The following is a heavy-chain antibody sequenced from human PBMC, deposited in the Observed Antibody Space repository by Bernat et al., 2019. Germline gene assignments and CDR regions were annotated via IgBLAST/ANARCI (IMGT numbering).Heavy chain of an antibody. CDR1: GFTFSSYA. D-gene: IGHD2-15*01. Sequence: QVQLVESGGGVVQPGRSLRLSCAASGFTFSSYAMHWVRQAPGKGLEWVAVISYDGSNKYYADSVKGRFTISRDNSKNTLYLQMNSLRAEDTAVYCCAALVPIVVVVAATDPWGQGTLVTVSS. CDR3: AALVPIVVVVAATDP. V-gene: IGHV3-30*01. CDR2: ISYDGSNK. J-gene: IGHJ5*02.